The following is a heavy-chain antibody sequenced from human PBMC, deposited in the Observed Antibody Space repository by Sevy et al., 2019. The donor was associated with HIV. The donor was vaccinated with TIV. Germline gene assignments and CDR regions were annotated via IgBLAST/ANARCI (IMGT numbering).Heavy chain of an antibody. J-gene: IGHJ4*02. CDR2: IRYDGSNK. CDR3: ATENCSGGRCYFDY. V-gene: IGHV3-30*02. Sequence: GGSLRLSCAASGFTFSSYGMHWVRQAPGKGLEWVAFIRYDGSNKYYADSVKGRFTISRDNSKNTLYLQRNSLRAEDTAVYYCATENCSGGRCYFDYWGQGTLVTVSS. D-gene: IGHD2-15*01. CDR1: GFTFSSYG.